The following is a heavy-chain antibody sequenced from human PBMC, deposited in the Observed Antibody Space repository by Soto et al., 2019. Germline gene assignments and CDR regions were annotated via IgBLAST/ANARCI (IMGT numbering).Heavy chain of an antibody. CDR1: GGSIRNY. D-gene: IGHD3-3*01. CDR3: TRGFSGAPTDY. J-gene: IGHJ4*02. Sequence: SETLSLTCTVSGGSIRNYWNWIRQPPGKGLEWIGEVHYSGSTGYNPSLRSRVTISIDRSKNQFSLEMKSVTAADTAIYYCTRGFSGAPTDYWGQGALVTVSS. V-gene: IGHV4-34*01. CDR2: VHYSGST.